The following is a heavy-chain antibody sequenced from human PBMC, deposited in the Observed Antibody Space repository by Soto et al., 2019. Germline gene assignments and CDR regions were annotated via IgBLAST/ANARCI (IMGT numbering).Heavy chain of an antibody. Sequence: SETLSLTCTVSGGSISSYYWSWIRQPPGKGLEWIGYISYSGSTNYNPSLKSRVTISVDTSKNQFSLKLSSVTAADTAVYYCARDYYDSSGRTTIDYWGQGTLVTVSS. D-gene: IGHD3-22*01. V-gene: IGHV4-59*01. J-gene: IGHJ4*02. CDR2: ISYSGST. CDR1: GGSISSYY. CDR3: ARDYYDSSGRTTIDY.